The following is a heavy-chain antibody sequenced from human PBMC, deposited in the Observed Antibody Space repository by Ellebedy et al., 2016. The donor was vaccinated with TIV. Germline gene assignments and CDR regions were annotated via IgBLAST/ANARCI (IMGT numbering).Heavy chain of an antibody. D-gene: IGHD4-11*01. CDR2: ISGSGGST. Sequence: PGGSLRLSCAASGFTFSSYAMSWVRQAPGKGLEWVSAISGSGGSTYYADSVKGRFTISRDNSKNTLYLQMNSLRAEDTAVHYCAKLSNDDRGYYYYGMDVWGQGTTVTVSS. CDR3: AKLSNDDRGYYYYGMDV. V-gene: IGHV3-23*01. J-gene: IGHJ6*02. CDR1: GFTFSSYA.